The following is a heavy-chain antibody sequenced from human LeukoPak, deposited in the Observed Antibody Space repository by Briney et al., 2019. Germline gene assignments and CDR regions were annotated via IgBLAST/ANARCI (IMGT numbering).Heavy chain of an antibody. D-gene: IGHD1-26*01. CDR3: AKVFGWELLPYFDY. V-gene: IGHV4-38-2*02. CDR1: GYSISSGYY. J-gene: IGHJ4*02. Sequence: SETLSLTCTVSGYSISSGYYWGWIRQPPGKGLEWIGSIYHSGSTYYNPSLKSRVTISVDTSKNQFSLKLSSVTAADTAVYYCAKVFGWELLPYFDYWGQGTLVTVSS. CDR2: IYHSGST.